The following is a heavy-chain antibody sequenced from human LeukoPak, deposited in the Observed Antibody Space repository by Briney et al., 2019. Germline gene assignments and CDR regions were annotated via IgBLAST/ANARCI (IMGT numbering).Heavy chain of an antibody. CDR1: GFTVSSNY. CDR3: ARARRWLHPFVY. CDR2: IYSGGST. D-gene: IGHD5-24*01. J-gene: IGHJ4*02. Sequence: GGSLRLSCAASGFTVSSNYMSWVRQAPGKGLEWVSVIYSGGSTYYADSVKGRFTISRDNSKNTLYLQMNSLRAEDTAVYYCARARRWLHPFVYWGGGTLVGVSS. V-gene: IGHV3-53*01.